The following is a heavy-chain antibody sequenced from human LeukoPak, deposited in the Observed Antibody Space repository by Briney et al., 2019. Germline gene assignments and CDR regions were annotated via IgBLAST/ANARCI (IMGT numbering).Heavy chain of an antibody. D-gene: IGHD3-22*01. CDR1: GYTLTGYY. V-gene: IGHV1-2*02. J-gene: IGHJ3*02. CDR2: INPNSGGT. CDR3: ATDPVRSHYYDSSGRGAFDI. Sequence: ASVKVSCKASGYTLTGYYMHWVRQAPGQGLEWMGWINPNSGGTNYAQKFQGRVTMTEDTSTDTAYMELSSLRSEDTAVYYCATDPVRSHYYDSSGRGAFDIWGQGTMVTVSS.